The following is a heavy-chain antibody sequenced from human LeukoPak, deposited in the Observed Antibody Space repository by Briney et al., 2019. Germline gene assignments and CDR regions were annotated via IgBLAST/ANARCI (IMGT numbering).Heavy chain of an antibody. CDR1: GSTFSSYG. Sequence: GGSLRLSCAASGSTFSSYGLHWVRQAPGKGLEWVAVIWYDGSNKYYPDSVKGRFTISRDDSKNTLYLQMNSLRAEDTAVYYCARHGIAALTDAFDIWGQGTTVSVSS. D-gene: IGHD6-13*01. CDR3: ARHGIAALTDAFDI. V-gene: IGHV3-33*01. CDR2: IWYDGSNK. J-gene: IGHJ3*02.